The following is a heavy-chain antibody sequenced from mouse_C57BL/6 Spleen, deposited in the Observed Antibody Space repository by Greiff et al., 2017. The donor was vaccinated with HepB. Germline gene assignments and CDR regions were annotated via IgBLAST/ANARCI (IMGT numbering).Heavy chain of an antibody. Sequence: VQLQQPGTELVKPGASVKLSCKASGYTFTSYWMHWVKQRPGQGLEWIGNINPSNGGTNYKEKFKSKATLTVDKSSSKAYMQLSSLTSEESAVYYCAKDWAEDYFDYWGQGTTLTVSS. CDR1: GYTFTSYW. V-gene: IGHV1-53*01. CDR2: INPSNGGT. J-gene: IGHJ2*01. D-gene: IGHD4-1*01. CDR3: AKDWAEDYFDY.